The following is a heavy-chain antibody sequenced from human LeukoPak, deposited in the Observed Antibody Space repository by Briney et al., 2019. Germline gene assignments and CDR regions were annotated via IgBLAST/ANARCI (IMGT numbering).Heavy chain of an antibody. CDR2: IYTSGST. J-gene: IGHJ6*03. CDR3: ATTTDGGYTNDYFYYYYMDV. Sequence: SETLSLTCTVSGGSISSGSYYWSWIRQPAGKGLEWIGRIYTSGSTNYNPSLKSRVTISVDTSKNQFSLKLSSVTAADTAVYYCATTTDGGYTNDYFYYYYMDVWGKGTTVTISS. D-gene: IGHD5-18*01. V-gene: IGHV4-61*02. CDR1: GGSISSGSYY.